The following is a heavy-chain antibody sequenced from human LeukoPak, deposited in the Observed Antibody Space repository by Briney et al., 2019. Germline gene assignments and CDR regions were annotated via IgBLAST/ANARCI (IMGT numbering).Heavy chain of an antibody. V-gene: IGHV1-69*17. CDR1: GGNFGSYA. CDR3: ARGSMIVGEFDY. Sequence: GSSVKVSCKASGGNFGSYAINWVRQAPGQGLEWMGGIIPVFAIANYAQKFQGRVTITADKSTSTAYMELRGLRSDDTAVYYCARGSMIVGEFDYWGQGTLVTVSS. CDR2: IIPVFAIA. D-gene: IGHD3-22*01. J-gene: IGHJ4*02.